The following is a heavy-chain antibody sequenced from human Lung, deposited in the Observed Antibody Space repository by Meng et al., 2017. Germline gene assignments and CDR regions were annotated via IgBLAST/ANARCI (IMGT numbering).Heavy chain of an antibody. J-gene: IGHJ4*02. CDR1: GGSFSDYY. D-gene: IGHD4-11*01. CDR3: ARGPTTTAHDFDY. V-gene: IGHV4-34*01. Sequence: SETLSLTCVVSGGSFSDYYWSWIRQPPGKGLEWIGEINHSGSTNYNPSLESRATISVDTSQNNLSLKLSSVTAADSAVYCCARGPTTTAHDFDYWGQGTLVTVSS. CDR2: INHSGST.